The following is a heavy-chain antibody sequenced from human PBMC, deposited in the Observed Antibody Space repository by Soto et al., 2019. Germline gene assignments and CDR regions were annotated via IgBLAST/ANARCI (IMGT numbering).Heavy chain of an antibody. CDR1: SGSISSYY. J-gene: IGHJ4*02. Sequence: QVQLQESGPGLVKPSETLSLTCTVSSGSISSYYWSWIRQPPGKGLEWIGYIYYSGNTNYNPSLKSRVTISVDTTKNQFSLKLSSVTAADTAVYYCARHLSSSDFDYWGQGTLVTVSS. V-gene: IGHV4-59*08. D-gene: IGHD6-25*01. CDR3: ARHLSSSDFDY. CDR2: IYYSGNT.